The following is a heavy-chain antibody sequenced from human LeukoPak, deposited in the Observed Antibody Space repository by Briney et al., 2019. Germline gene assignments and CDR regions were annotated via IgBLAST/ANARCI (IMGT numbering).Heavy chain of an antibody. J-gene: IGHJ4*02. D-gene: IGHD3-22*01. CDR2: IYYSGST. Sequence: SETLSLTCTVSGGSISSYYWSWIRQPPGKGLEWIGSIYYSGSTYYNPSLKSRVTISVDTSKNQFSLKLSSVTAADTAVYYCARSSRDYYDSSPVYWGQGTLVTVSS. CDR1: GGSISSYY. V-gene: IGHV4-59*05. CDR3: ARSSRDYYDSSPVY.